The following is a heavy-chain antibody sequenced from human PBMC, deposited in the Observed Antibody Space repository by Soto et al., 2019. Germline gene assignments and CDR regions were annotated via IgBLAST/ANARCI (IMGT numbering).Heavy chain of an antibody. CDR2: ITSSSSTI. J-gene: IGHJ4*02. V-gene: IGHV3-48*01. CDR1: GFTFSDYN. CDR3: ARDQQWLVH. Sequence: PGGSLRLSCAASGFTFSDYNMNWVRQAPWKGLEWISYITSSSSTIYYADSVKGRFTVSRDNAQNSLYLQMSSLRAEDTAVYYCARDQQWLVHWGQGALVTVSS. D-gene: IGHD6-19*01.